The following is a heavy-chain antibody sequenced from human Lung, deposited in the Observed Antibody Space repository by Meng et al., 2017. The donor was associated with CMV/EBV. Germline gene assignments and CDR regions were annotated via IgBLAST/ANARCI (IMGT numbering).Heavy chain of an antibody. V-gene: IGHV1-18*01. CDR2: ISAYNGNT. CDR3: ARVEVGITSGDY. D-gene: IGHD1-26*01. Sequence: QAHSVQSGGEVKKPGASLKVSCKASGYTFTNYGITWVRQAPGQGLEWMGWISAYNGNTNYALTLQGRVTMTTDTSTSTAYMELRSLRSDDTAVYYCARVEVGITSGDYWGQGTLVTVSS. CDR1: GYTFTNYG. J-gene: IGHJ4*02.